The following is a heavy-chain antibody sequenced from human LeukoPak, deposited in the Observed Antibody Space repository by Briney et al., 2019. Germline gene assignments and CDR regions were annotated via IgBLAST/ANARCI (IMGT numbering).Heavy chain of an antibody. CDR2: ISSSSSYI. J-gene: IGHJ4*02. D-gene: IGHD3-10*01. CDR1: GFTFSSYG. CDR3: ARGLWFGELGYDY. Sequence: PGGSLRLSCAASGFTFSSYGMHWVRQAPGKGLEWVSSISSSSSYIYYADSVKGRFTISRDNAKNSLYLQMNSLRAEDTAMYYCARGLWFGELGYDYWGQGTLISVSS. V-gene: IGHV3-21*01.